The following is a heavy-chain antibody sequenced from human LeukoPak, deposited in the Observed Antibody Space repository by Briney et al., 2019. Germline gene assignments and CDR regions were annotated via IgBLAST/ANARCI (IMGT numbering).Heavy chain of an antibody. CDR2: IIPIFGTA. J-gene: IGHJ3*02. Sequence: ASVKVSCKASGGTFSSYAISWVRQAPGQGLEWMGGIIPIFGTANYAQKFQGRVTMTEDTSTDTAYMELSSLRSEDTAVYYCATGGIAVAGPDAFDIWGQGTMVTVSS. CDR1: GGTFSSYA. CDR3: ATGGIAVAGPDAFDI. V-gene: IGHV1-69*06. D-gene: IGHD6-19*01.